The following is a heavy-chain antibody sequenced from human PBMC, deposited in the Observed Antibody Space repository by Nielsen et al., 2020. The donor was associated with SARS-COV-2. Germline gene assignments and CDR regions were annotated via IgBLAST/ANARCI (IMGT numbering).Heavy chain of an antibody. CDR1: GYSFTGYW. Sequence: GESLKISCKGSGYSFTGYWIGWVRQMPGKGLEWMGIIYPGDSDTRYSPSFQGQVTISADKSISTAYLQWSSLKASDTAMYYCARPPAYSSGWYAFDYWGQGTLVTVSS. CDR2: IYPGDSDT. J-gene: IGHJ4*02. CDR3: ARPPAYSSGWYAFDY. V-gene: IGHV5-51*01. D-gene: IGHD6-19*01.